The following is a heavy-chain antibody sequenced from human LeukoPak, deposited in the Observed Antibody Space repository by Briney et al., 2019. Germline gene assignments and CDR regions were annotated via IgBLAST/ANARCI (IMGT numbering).Heavy chain of an antibody. CDR3: ARVGSSSLDY. CDR1: GYTFSNYD. CDR2: INPNSGGT. V-gene: IGHV1-2*02. Sequence: GASVKVSCKASGYTFSNYDINWVRQAPGQGLEWMGWINPNSGGTNYAQKFQGRVTMTRDTSISTAYMELSRLRSDDTAVYYCARVGSSSLDYWGQGTLVTVSS. D-gene: IGHD6-13*01. J-gene: IGHJ4*02.